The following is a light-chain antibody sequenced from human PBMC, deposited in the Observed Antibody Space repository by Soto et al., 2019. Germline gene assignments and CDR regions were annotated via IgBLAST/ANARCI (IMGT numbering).Light chain of an antibody. CDR1: SSDVGGYNY. Sequence: LTQPASVSWSPGQSITISCTGTSSDVGGYNYVCWYQQHPGNAPKLVISDVSNRPSGVSDRFSGSKSGNTASLSISGLQAEDEADYYCSSYTSSSSYVFGTGTKVTVL. J-gene: IGLJ1*01. V-gene: IGLV2-14*01. CDR3: SSYTSSSSYV. CDR2: DVS.